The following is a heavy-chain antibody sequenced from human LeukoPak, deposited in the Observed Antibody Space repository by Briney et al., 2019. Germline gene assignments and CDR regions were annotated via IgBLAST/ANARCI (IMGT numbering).Heavy chain of an antibody. Sequence: LGGSLRLSCAASGFTFSSYAMSWVRQAPGKGLEWVSAISGSGGSTYYADSVKGRFTISRDNSKNTLYLQMNSLRAEDTAVYYCAAHSSSWPYWYFDLWGRGTLVTVSS. CDR2: ISGSGGST. D-gene: IGHD6-13*01. CDR3: AAHSSSWPYWYFDL. J-gene: IGHJ2*01. V-gene: IGHV3-23*01. CDR1: GFTFSSYA.